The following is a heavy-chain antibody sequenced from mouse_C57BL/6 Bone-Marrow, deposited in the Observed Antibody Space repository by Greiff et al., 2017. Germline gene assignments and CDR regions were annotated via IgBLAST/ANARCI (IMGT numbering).Heavy chain of an antibody. CDR3: ARGHGSSPSFDV. CDR1: GFTFSDYY. V-gene: IGHV5-16*01. D-gene: IGHD1-1*01. J-gene: IGHJ1*03. CDR2: INYDGSST. Sequence: EVQRVESEGGLVQPGSSMKLSCTASGFTFSDYYMAWVRQVPEKGLEWVANINYDGSSTYYLDSLKSRFIISRDNAKNILYLQMSSLKSEDTATYYCARGHGSSPSFDVWGTGTTVTVSS.